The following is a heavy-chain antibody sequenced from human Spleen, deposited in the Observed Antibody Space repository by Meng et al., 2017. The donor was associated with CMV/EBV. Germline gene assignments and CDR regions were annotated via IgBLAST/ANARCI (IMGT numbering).Heavy chain of an antibody. D-gene: IGHD2-8*01. V-gene: IGHV3-30*09. J-gene: IGHJ4*02. CDR1: GFAFSSYT. CDR2: VPYDGSQK. CDR3: ASDYCDNGACYLVSGY. Sequence: SGFAFSSYTMHWVRQAPGKGLEWVAVVPYDGSQKHYADSVKGRFAISRDNSKNTVYLQMNSMRPEDTAVYYCASDYCDNGACYLVSGYWGQGTLVTVSS.